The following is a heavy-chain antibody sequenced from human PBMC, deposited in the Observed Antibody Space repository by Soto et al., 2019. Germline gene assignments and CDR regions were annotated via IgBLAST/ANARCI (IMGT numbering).Heavy chain of an antibody. Sequence: PSETLSLTCAVYGGSFSGYYWSWIRQPPGKGLEWIGEINHSGSTNYNPSLKSRVTISVDTSKNQFSLKLSSVTAADTAVYYCARHQIIITFGGFSTLGYWFDPWGQGTLVTVSS. D-gene: IGHD3-16*01. J-gene: IGHJ5*02. CDR2: INHSGST. CDR1: GGSFSGYY. CDR3: ARHQIIITFGGFSTLGYWFDP. V-gene: IGHV4-34*01.